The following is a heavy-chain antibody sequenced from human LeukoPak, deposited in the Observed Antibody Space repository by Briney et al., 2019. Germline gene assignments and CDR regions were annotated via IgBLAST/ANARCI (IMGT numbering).Heavy chain of an antibody. V-gene: IGHV1-69-2*01. CDR2: VDPEEGET. J-gene: IGHJ4*02. Sequence: ASVKVSCKASGSTVTDYYIHWVQQAPGKGLEWMGRVDPEEGETIYADRFQGRLIITADTFTDTAYMELSSLRSEDTAVYFCATSPSIPAAPNDYWGQGTLDTVSS. CDR1: GSTVTDYY. D-gene: IGHD2-2*01. CDR3: ATSPSIPAAPNDY.